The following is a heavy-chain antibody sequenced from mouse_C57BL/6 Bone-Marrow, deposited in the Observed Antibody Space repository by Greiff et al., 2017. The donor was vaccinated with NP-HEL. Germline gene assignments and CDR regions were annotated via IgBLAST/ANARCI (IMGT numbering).Heavy chain of an antibody. J-gene: IGHJ3*01. Sequence: EVKLQQSGPGLVKPSQSLSLTCSVTGYSITSGYYWNWIRQFPGNKLEWMGYISYDGSNNYNPSLKNRISITRDTSKNQFFLKLNSVTTEDTATYYCARDSGEAYWGQGTLVTVSA. V-gene: IGHV3-6*01. CDR2: ISYDGSN. CDR1: GYSITSGYY. CDR3: ARDSGEAY. D-gene: IGHD1-3*01.